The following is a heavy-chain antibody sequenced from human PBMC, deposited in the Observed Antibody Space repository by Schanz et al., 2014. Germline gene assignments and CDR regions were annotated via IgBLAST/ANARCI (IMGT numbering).Heavy chain of an antibody. D-gene: IGHD3-22*01. Sequence: QVHLVQSGAEVRKPGASVKVSCKASGYTFSSYGLSWVRQAPGQGLEWMGTIIPILDITNYAQKFQGRVTITADKSTSTAYMELSNLRPEDTAVYYCARAGQDYSDSSGYATYYFGNWGQGTLVTVSS. CDR3: ARAGQDYSDSSGYATYYFGN. CDR2: IIPILDIT. J-gene: IGHJ4*02. CDR1: GYTFSSYG. V-gene: IGHV1-69*04.